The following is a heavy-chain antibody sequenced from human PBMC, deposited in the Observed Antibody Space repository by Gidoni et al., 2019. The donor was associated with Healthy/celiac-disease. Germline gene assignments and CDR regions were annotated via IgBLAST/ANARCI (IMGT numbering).Heavy chain of an antibody. V-gene: IGHV3-64*02. CDR1: GFTFSSYA. J-gene: IGHJ4*02. CDR3: ARTNSSGWYGEFDY. CDR2: ISSNGGST. D-gene: IGHD6-19*01. Sequence: EVQLVESGEGLVQPGGSLRLSCAASGFTFSSYAMHWVRQAPGKGLEYVSAISSNGGSTYYADSVKGRFTISRDNSKNTLYLQMGSLRAEDMAVYYCARTNSSGWYGEFDYWGQGTLVTVSS.